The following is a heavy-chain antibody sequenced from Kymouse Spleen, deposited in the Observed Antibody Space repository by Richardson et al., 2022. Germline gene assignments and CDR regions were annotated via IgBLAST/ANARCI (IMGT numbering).Heavy chain of an antibody. J-gene: IGHJ4*02. D-gene: IGHD5-12*01. CDR3: ARQGWLRLRYYFDY. CDR1: GGSISSSSYY. Sequence: QLQLQESGPGLVKPSETLSLTCTVSGGSISSSSYYWGWIRQPPGKGLEWIGSIYYSGSTYYNPSLKSRVTISVDTSKNQFSLKLSSVTAADTAVYYCARQGWLRLRYYFDYWGQGTLVTVSS. V-gene: IGHV4-39*01. CDR2: IYYSGST.